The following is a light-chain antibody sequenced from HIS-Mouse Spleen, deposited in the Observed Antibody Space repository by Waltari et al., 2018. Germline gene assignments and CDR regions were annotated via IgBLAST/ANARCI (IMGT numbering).Light chain of an antibody. CDR1: SSDVGGSNY. V-gene: IGLV2-8*01. Sequence: QSALTQPPSASGSPGQSVTISCTGTSSDVGGSNYVSWYQQHPGKAPKLMVYEVSKRPSGVPDRFSCSKSGNTASLTVSGLQAEDEADYYCSSYAGSNNSLYVFGTGTKVTVL. J-gene: IGLJ1*01. CDR3: SSYAGSNNSLYV. CDR2: EVS.